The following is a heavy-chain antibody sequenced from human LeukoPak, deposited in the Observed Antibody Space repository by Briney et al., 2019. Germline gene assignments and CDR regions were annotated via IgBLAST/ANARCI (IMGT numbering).Heavy chain of an antibody. J-gene: IGHJ4*02. V-gene: IGHV3-23*01. D-gene: IGHD5-18*01. Sequence: GGSLRLSCAASGFAFSSYALSWVRQAPGKGPEWVSVISGSGDSTYYADSVKGRFTISRDNSRNTLYLQMNSLRAEDTAVYYCAKNRGYSYGYTMEYWGQGTLVTVSS. CDR2: ISGSGDST. CDR1: GFAFSSYA. CDR3: AKNRGYSYGYTMEY.